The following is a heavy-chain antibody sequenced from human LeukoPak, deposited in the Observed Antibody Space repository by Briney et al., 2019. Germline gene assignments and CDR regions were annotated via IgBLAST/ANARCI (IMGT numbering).Heavy chain of an antibody. V-gene: IGHV1-69*06. CDR2: IIPIFGTA. CDR1: GGTFSSYA. D-gene: IGHD6-19*01. CDR3: ARDRGSGSGWYNP. Sequence: SVKVSCKASGGTFSSYAISWVRQAPGQGLEWMGGIIPIFGTANYAQKFQGRVTITADKSTSTAYMDLSSLRSEDTAVYYCARDRGSGSGWYNPWGQGTLVTVSS. J-gene: IGHJ5*02.